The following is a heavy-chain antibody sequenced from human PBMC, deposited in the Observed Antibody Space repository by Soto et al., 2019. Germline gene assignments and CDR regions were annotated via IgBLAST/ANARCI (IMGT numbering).Heavy chain of an antibody. CDR1: GGSVSSGSYY. Sequence: SETLSLTCTVSGGSVSSGSYYWSWIRQPPGKGLEWIGYIYYSGSTNYNPSLKSRVTISVDTSKNQFSLKLSSVTAADTAVYYCARANPPLPFLEWLASYNWFDPWGQGTLVTVSS. CDR2: IYYSGST. J-gene: IGHJ5*02. V-gene: IGHV4-61*01. D-gene: IGHD3-3*01. CDR3: ARANPPLPFLEWLASYNWFDP.